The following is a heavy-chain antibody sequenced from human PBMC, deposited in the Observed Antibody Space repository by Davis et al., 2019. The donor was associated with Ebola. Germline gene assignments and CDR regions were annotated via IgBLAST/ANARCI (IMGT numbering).Heavy chain of an antibody. D-gene: IGHD1-26*01. V-gene: IGHV5-51*01. CDR1: GYSFTNYW. CDR2: IYSGDSDT. Sequence: GESLKISCKGSGYSFTNYWIAWVRQMPGKGPEWMGIIYSGDSDTRYSPSFEGQVTISADRSLSAAHLQWSSLKASDSAIYYCARRGYSGLYHGFDVWGQGTLVTVSS. CDR3: ARRGYSGLYHGFDV. J-gene: IGHJ4*02.